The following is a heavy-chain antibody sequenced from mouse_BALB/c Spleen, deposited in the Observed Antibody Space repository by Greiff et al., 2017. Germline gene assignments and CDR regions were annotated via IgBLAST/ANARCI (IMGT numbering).Heavy chain of an antibody. CDR2: IYPGSGST. Sequence: LQQPGSELVRPGASVKLSCKASGYTFTSYWMHWVKQRPGQGLEWIGNIYPGSGSTNYDEKFKSKATLTVDTSSSTAYMQLSSLTSEDSAVYYCTRSYYGSSAWFAYWGQGTLVTVSA. V-gene: IGHV1S22*01. J-gene: IGHJ3*01. D-gene: IGHD1-1*01. CDR3: TRSYYGSSAWFAY. CDR1: GYTFTSYW.